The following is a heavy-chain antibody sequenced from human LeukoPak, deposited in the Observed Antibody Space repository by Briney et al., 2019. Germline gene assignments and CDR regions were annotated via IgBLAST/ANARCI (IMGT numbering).Heavy chain of an antibody. D-gene: IGHD3-22*01. CDR1: GGSFSGYY. CDR3: ARGINYYDSSGYYYGSRLKNWFDP. V-gene: IGHV4-34*01. CDR2: INHSGST. Sequence: PSETLSLTCAVYGGSFSGYYWSWIRQPPGKGLEWIGEINHSGSTNYNPSLKSRVTTSVDTSKHQFSLKLSSVTAADTAVYYCARGINYYDSSGYYYGSRLKNWFDPWGQGTLVTVSS. J-gene: IGHJ5*02.